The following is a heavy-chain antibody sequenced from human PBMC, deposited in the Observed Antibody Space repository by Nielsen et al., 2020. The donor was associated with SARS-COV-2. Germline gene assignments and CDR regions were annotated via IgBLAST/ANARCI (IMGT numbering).Heavy chain of an antibody. V-gene: IGHV3-7*03. Sequence: GESLKISCAASGFTFSSYWMNWVRQAPGKGLEWVANIKQDGSEKYYGDSVKGRFTISRDNSKNTLYLQMNSLRAEDTAVYYCAKDIFWDSGRGGGSRYDYWGQGTLVTVSS. J-gene: IGHJ4*02. CDR3: AKDIFWDSGRGGGSRYDY. CDR2: IKQDGSEK. D-gene: IGHD2-15*01. CDR1: GFTFSSYW.